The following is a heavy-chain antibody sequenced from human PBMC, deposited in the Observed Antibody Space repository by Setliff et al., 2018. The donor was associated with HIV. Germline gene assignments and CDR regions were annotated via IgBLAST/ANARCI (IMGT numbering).Heavy chain of an antibody. CDR1: RSTLTELS. CDR2: FDPEDGET. CDR3: ATDPGYSSTWYSESFQH. D-gene: IGHD6-13*01. J-gene: IGHJ1*01. Sequence: SVQVSCKISRSTLTELSIHWVRQAPGKGLEWMANFDPEDGETFYAQKFQGRLTMTEDTSTDTAYMELSSLRSDDTAMYYCATDPGYSSTWYSESFQHWGQGTVVTVSS. V-gene: IGHV1-24*01.